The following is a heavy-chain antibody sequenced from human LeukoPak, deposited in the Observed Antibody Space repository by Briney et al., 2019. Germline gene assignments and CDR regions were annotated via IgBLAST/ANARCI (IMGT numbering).Heavy chain of an antibody. CDR3: ARDLRTSGSDNTDY. CDR2: ISSSSSYI. D-gene: IGHD3-10*01. J-gene: IGHJ4*02. V-gene: IGHV3-21*01. Sequence: GGSLRLSCAASGFTFSSYSMNWVRQAPGKGLEWVSSISSSSSYIYYADSVKGRFTISRDNAKNSLYLQMNSLRAEDTAVYYCARDLRTSGSDNTDYWGQGTLVTVSS. CDR1: GFTFSSYS.